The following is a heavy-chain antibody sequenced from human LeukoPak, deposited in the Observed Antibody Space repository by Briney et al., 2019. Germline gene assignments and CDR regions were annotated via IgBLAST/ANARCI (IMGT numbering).Heavy chain of an antibody. CDR3: ARLSRYSSSWPF. Sequence: SETLSLACTVSGGSISSSSYYWGWIRQPPGKGLEWIGSIYYSGSTYYNPSLKSRVTISVDTSKNQFSLKLSSVTAADTAVYYCARLSRYSSSWPFWGQGTLVTVSP. CDR2: IYYSGST. CDR1: GGSISSSSYY. V-gene: IGHV4-39*01. D-gene: IGHD6-13*01. J-gene: IGHJ4*02.